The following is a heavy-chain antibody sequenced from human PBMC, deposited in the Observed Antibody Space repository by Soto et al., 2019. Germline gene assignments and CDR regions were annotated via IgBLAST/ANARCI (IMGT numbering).Heavy chain of an antibody. J-gene: IGHJ4*02. CDR3: ARGDGDYYDGNGYLGRH. V-gene: IGHV3-74*01. Sequence: EVHLVEFGGGIVQPGGSLRLTCAASGFTFSSYWMHWVRQAPGKGLVWVSRINSDGSRTSYADSAKGRFTISRDNAKNTVYLQMNSLRAEDTAVYYCARGDGDYYDGNGYLGRHWGQGTLVIVSS. D-gene: IGHD3-22*01. CDR1: GFTFSSYW. CDR2: INSDGSRT.